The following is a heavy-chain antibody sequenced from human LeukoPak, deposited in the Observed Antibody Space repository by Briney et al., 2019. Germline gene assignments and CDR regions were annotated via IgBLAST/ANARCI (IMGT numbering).Heavy chain of an antibody. Sequence: SETLSLTCTVSGGSISNYYWSWIRHPAGKGLEWIGRVSTSGSTNYNPSLKSRVTMSTDTSKNRFSLNLSSVTAADTAVYYCASLFFDTSGYVHQWGQGTMVTVSS. CDR3: ASLFFDTSGYVHQ. J-gene: IGHJ4*02. CDR1: GGSISNYY. V-gene: IGHV4-4*07. D-gene: IGHD3-22*01. CDR2: VSTSGST.